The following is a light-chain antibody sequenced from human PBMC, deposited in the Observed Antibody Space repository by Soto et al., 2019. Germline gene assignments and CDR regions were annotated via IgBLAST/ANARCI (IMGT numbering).Light chain of an antibody. V-gene: IGKV1-33*01. CDR1: QAISNH. J-gene: IGKJ4*01. CDR2: DTS. CDR3: QQTDKLPLT. Sequence: DIQMTQSPSPLPASVGDRVIITCQASQAISNHLNWYQQKPGRAPKLLIYDTSNLETGVPSRSRGSGAGSDFTSTITSLQPEDFATYFCQQTDKLPLTFGGGTKVDMK.